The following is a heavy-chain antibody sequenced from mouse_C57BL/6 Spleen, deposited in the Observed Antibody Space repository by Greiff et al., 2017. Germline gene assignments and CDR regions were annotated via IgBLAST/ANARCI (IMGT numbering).Heavy chain of an antibody. V-gene: IGHV1-80*01. J-gene: IGHJ4*01. Sequence: VQLKQSGAELVKPGASVKISCKASGYAFSSSWMNWVKQRPGKGLEWIGQIYPGDGDTNYNGKFKGKATLTADKSSSTAYMQLSSLTSEDSAVYFCARKGNYYSNYSAMDYWRQGTSVTVSS. CDR1: GYAFSSSW. D-gene: IGHD2-5*01. CDR2: IYPGDGDT. CDR3: ARKGNYYSNYSAMDY.